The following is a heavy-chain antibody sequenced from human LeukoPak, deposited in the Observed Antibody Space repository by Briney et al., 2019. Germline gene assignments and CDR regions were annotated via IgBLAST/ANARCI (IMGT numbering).Heavy chain of an antibody. CDR2: IKQDGNEK. V-gene: IGHV3-7*03. Sequence: GGSLRLSCAASGFTFNNYWMNWVRQAPGKGLEWVANIKQDGNEKYYVDSVKGRFTISRDNAKNALFLRMNSLRVEDTATYYCASDIVATSGDFWGQGTLVSVSS. D-gene: IGHD5-12*01. J-gene: IGHJ4*02. CDR3: ASDIVATSGDF. CDR1: GFTFNNYW.